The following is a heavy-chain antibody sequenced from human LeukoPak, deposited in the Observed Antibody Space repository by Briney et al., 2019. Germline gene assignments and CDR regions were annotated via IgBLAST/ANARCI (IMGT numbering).Heavy chain of an antibody. Sequence: GESLKISCKGSGYSFISYWFGWVRQMPGKGLEWMGIIYHGDFDTRYSPSFQGHVTISADNSINTAYLQWSSLKASDTAVYYCARPDWSGGSCYYDYWGQGTLVAVSS. V-gene: IGHV5-51*01. D-gene: IGHD2-15*01. CDR1: GYSFISYW. CDR2: IYHGDFDT. J-gene: IGHJ4*02. CDR3: ARPDWSGGSCYYDY.